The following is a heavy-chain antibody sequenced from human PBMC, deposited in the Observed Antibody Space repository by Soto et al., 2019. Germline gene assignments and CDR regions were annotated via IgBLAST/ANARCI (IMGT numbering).Heavy chain of an antibody. CDR1: GYTFTSYG. D-gene: IGHD3-3*01. V-gene: IGHV1-18*01. CDR2: ISAYNGNT. Sequence: ASVKVSCKASGYTFTSYGISWVRQAPGQGLEWMGWISAYNGNTNYAQKLQGRVTMTTDTSTSTAYMELRSLRSDDTAVYYCARGDPGRLYYDFWSGYYSLDYWGQGTLVTVSS. J-gene: IGHJ4*02. CDR3: ARGDPGRLYYDFWSGYYSLDY.